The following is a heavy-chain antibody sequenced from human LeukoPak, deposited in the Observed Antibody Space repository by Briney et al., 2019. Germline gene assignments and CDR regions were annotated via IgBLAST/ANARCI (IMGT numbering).Heavy chain of an antibody. Sequence: PGGSLRLSYAVSGFTFRTYWMHWVRQVPGKGLVWVSRINEDGRITNYANSVTGRFRISRDNAKNTLYLQMNSLRAEDTAVYYCARDPYGSGGHWGQGTLVTVSS. D-gene: IGHD3-10*01. V-gene: IGHV3-74*01. CDR1: GFTFRTYW. CDR3: ARDPYGSGGH. CDR2: INEDGRIT. J-gene: IGHJ4*02.